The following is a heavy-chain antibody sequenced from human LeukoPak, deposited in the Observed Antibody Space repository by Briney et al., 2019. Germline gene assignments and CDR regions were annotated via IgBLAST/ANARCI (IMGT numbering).Heavy chain of an antibody. Sequence: GGSLRLSCAASGFTFTNNWMSWVRQAPGKGLKWVANIKSDGSEKYYVDSVEGRFTISRDNARNTVSLQMDSLRGEDTAVYYCVRALGSPTADHWGQGTLVTVSS. J-gene: IGHJ4*02. CDR2: IKSDGSEK. CDR1: GFTFTNNW. D-gene: IGHD3-16*01. V-gene: IGHV3-7*01. CDR3: VRALGSPTADH.